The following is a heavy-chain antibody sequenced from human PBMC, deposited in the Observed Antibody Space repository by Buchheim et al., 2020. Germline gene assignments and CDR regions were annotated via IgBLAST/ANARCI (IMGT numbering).Heavy chain of an antibody. CDR1: GFTFSSCW. D-gene: IGHD5-24*01. J-gene: IGHJ4*02. CDR2: INTDGSRT. Sequence: EVQLVESGGGSVQPGGSLRLSCAASGFTFSSCWMHWVRQAPGKGLVWVSRINTDGSRTSYADSVKGRFTISRDNAKNTGYLQMNSLRAEDTAVYYCASPGTRDEYDFDYWGQEAL. CDR3: ASPGTRDEYDFDY. V-gene: IGHV3-74*01.